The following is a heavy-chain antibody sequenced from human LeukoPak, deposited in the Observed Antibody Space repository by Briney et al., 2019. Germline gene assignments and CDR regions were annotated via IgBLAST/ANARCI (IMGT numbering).Heavy chain of an antibody. J-gene: IGHJ4*02. CDR3: ARWDSGYDPGFDY. V-gene: IGHV3-7*01. Sequence: PGGSLRLSCAASGFTFSDYWMSWVRQAPGKGREGVANIKQDGSEKYYVDSVKGRFTISRDNAKNSLYLQMSSLRAEDTAVYYCARWDSGYDPGFDYWGQGTLVTVSS. D-gene: IGHD5-12*01. CDR2: IKQDGSEK. CDR1: GFTFSDYW.